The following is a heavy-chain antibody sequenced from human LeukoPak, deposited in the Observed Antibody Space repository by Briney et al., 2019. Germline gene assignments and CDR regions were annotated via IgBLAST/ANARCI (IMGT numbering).Heavy chain of an antibody. J-gene: IGHJ4*02. CDR1: GGTLSSYA. V-gene: IGHV1-69*13. CDR3: ATYGDYRDFDY. D-gene: IGHD4-17*01. CDR2: IIAIFGTA. Sequence: ASVKVSCKASGGTLSSYAISWVRQAPGQGLEWMGGIIAIFGTANYAQKFQGRVTITADESTSPAYMELSSLRSEDTAVYYCATYGDYRDFDYWGQGTLVTVSS.